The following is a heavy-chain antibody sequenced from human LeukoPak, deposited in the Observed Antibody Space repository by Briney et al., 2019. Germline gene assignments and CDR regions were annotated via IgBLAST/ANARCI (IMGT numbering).Heavy chain of an antibody. J-gene: IGHJ4*02. CDR1: GGSFSGYY. CDR2: INHSGST. Sequence: SETLSLTCAVYGGSFSGYYWSWIRQPPGKGLEWIGEINHSGSTNYNPSLKSRVTISVDTSKNQFSLKLSSVTAADTAVYYCARHLRRDNFDYWGQGTLVTVSS. V-gene: IGHV4-34*01. CDR3: ARHLRRDNFDY.